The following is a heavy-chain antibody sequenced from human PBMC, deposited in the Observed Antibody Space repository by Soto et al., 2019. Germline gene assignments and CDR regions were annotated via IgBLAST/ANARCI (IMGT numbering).Heavy chain of an antibody. CDR1: GDILANHY. J-gene: IGHJ4*02. Sequence: ASVTVSCTSCGDILANHYSHCVRKAPGQGLEWMGIINPSGGSTSYAQKFQGRVTMTRDTSTSTVYMELSSLRSEDTAVYYCARNNSGDYVSGYLYYFDYWGQGTLVTVSS. CDR3: ARNNSGDYVSGYLYYFDY. D-gene: IGHD4-17*01. CDR2: INPSGGST. V-gene: IGHV1-46*03.